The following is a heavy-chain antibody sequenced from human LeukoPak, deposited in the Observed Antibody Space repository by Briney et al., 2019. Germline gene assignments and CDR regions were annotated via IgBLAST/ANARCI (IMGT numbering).Heavy chain of an antibody. CDR2: IKQDGRDK. CDR3: ARVDGHAHWFDP. Sequence: GGSLRLSCQGSGLTFSSYWMSWVGQAPGKGLEGVANIKQDGRDKYYVDSVKGRFTISRDNAKNSLYLQMTSLRAEDTAVYYCARVDGHAHWFDPWGQGKLVTVSS. CDR1: GLTFSSYW. J-gene: IGHJ5*02. V-gene: IGHV3-7*03.